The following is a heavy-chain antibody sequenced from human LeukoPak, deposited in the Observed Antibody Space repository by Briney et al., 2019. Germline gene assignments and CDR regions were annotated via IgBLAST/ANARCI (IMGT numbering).Heavy chain of an antibody. Sequence: SQTLSLTCTVSGGSISSGDYYWSWIRQPPGTGLEWIGYIYYSGSAYYNPSLKSRVTISVDTSKNQFSLKLSSVTAADTAVYYCARALVSSGPEDYWGQGTLVTVSS. CDR2: IYYSGSA. CDR3: ARALVSSGPEDY. J-gene: IGHJ4*02. V-gene: IGHV4-30-4*01. D-gene: IGHD3-22*01. CDR1: GGSISSGDYY.